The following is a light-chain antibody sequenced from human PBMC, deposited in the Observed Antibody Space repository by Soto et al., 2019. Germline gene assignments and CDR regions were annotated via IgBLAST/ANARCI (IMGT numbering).Light chain of an antibody. CDR1: SSDVGAYNY. V-gene: IGLV2-8*01. J-gene: IGLJ3*02. CDR3: TSYAGSNIWV. CDR2: EVS. Sequence: QSALTQPPSASGSPGQSVTISCSGTSSDVGAYNYVSWYQQYPGKAPKLMIYEVSKRPSGVPDGFSGSKSGKTASLTVSGLQPEDEADYYCTSYAGSNIWVFGGGTKLTVL.